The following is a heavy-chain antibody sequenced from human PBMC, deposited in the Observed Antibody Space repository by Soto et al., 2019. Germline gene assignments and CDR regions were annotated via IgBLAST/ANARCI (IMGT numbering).Heavy chain of an antibody. D-gene: IGHD2-15*01. J-gene: IGHJ5*02. CDR2: IKSKADGETK. CDR1: GFTFSHAW. Sequence: GSLRLSCAASGFTFSHAWMSWVRQAPGKGLEWVGRIKSKADGETKDYGAPVRGRFTIPRDDAKDTLYLQMNSLRIEDTAVYYCCVVKRLDQYSTSGYWFDPWGPGTLVTVSS. CDR3: CVVKRLDQYSTSGYWFDP. V-gene: IGHV3-15*01.